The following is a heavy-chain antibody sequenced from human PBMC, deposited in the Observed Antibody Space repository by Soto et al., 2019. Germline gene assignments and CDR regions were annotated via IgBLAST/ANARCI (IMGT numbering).Heavy chain of an antibody. CDR2: ISSSSSTI. J-gene: IGHJ4*02. Sequence: GGSLRLSCAASGFTFSSYSMNWVRQAPGKGLEWVSYISSSSSTIYYADSVKGRLTISRDNSKNTLYLQMNGLRVEDTAVYYCAKDRLAGNFDYWGQGTQVTVSS. CDR3: AKDRLAGNFDY. CDR1: GFTFSSYS. V-gene: IGHV3-48*01.